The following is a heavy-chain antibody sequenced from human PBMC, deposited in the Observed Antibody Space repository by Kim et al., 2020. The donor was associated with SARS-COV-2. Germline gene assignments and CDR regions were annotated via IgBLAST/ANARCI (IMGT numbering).Heavy chain of an antibody. J-gene: IGHJ4*02. CDR3: ARLMWLTDSPYYFDY. CDR1: GDSISSSNYY. CDR2: IFYSGST. V-gene: IGHV4-39*01. D-gene: IGHD5-12*01. Sequence: SETLSLTCTVSGDSISSSNYYWGWIRQPPGKGLEWIGSIFYSGSTYYNPSLKSRVTISVDTSKNQFSLKLSSVTAADTAVYYCARLMWLTDSPYYFDYWGRETLVPVPS.